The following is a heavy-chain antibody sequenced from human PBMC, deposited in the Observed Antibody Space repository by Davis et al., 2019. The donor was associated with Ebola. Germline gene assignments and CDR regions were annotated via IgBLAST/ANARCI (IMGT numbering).Heavy chain of an antibody. CDR1: GFTFTSYA. V-gene: IGHV3-23*01. D-gene: IGHD1-26*01. CDR2: ISGSGGST. J-gene: IGHJ4*02. CDR3: TGGSGSYRDY. Sequence: PGGSLRLSCAASGFTFTSYAMSWVRQAPGKGLEWVSAISGSGGSTYYADSVKDRFTISRDNSKNTLYLQMNSLKTEDTAVYYCTGGSGSYRDYWGQGTLVTVSS.